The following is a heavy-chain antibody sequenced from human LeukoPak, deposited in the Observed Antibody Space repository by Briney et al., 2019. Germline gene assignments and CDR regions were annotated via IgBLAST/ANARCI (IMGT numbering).Heavy chain of an antibody. Sequence: SETLSLTCTVSGGSISSSSYYWGWIRQPPGKGLEWIGSIYYSGSTYYNPSLKSRVTISVDTSKNQFSLKLSSVTAADTAVYYCARVRLRGDFWSGSYYMDVWGKGTTVTVSS. CDR1: GGSISSSSYY. CDR3: ARVRLRGDFWSGSYYMDV. D-gene: IGHD3-3*01. CDR2: IYYSGST. J-gene: IGHJ6*03. V-gene: IGHV4-39*07.